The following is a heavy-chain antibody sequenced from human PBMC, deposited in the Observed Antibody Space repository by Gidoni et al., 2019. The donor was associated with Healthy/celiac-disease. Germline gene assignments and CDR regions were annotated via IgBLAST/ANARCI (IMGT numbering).Heavy chain of an antibody. V-gene: IGHV4-4*07. D-gene: IGHD5-18*01. CDR2: IYTSGST. CDR1: GGSISSYF. J-gene: IGHJ4*02. Sequence: HVQLQESGPGLVTPSETLSLTCPVPGGSISSYFLTWIRQPAEKGLEWIGRIYTSGSTNYNPALKSRGTMSVDTSKNQFSLKRSSVTAADTAVYYGARGGYGWGLDQTGFDYWGQGTLVTVSS. CDR3: ARGGYGWGLDQTGFDY.